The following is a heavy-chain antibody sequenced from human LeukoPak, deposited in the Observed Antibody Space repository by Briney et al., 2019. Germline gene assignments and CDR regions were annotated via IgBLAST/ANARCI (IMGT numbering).Heavy chain of an antibody. CDR2: IDYSGTT. D-gene: IGHD3-10*01. V-gene: IGHV4-39*07. CDR3: ARDWEFGELLEF. J-gene: IGHJ4*02. Sequence: SETLSLTCTVSGESINSGTYYWGWIRQPPGKGLQWVGNIDYSGTTHYNPALKSRLSISVDTSRNQFSLSLSSVTAADTAVYYCARDWEFGELLEFWGQGTLVTVSS. CDR1: GESINSGTYY.